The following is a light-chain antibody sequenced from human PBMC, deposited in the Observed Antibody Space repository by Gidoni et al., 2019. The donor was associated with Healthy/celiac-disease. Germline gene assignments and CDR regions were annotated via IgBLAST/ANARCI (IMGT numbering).Light chain of an antibody. CDR1: QRISSY. CDR3: QQSYSTPVT. CDR2: AAS. J-gene: IGKJ3*01. V-gene: IGKV1-39*01. Sequence: DIQMTQSPSALSASVRDRVTITCRASQRISSYLNWYQQQPGKAPKLLIYAASSLQSGVPSRFSGSGSGTDFTLTISSLQPEDFATYYCQQSYSTPVTFXPXTKVDIK.